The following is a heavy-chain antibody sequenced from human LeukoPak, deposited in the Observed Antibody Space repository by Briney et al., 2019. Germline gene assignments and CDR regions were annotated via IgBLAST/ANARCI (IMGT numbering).Heavy chain of an antibody. Sequence: GRSLRLSCAASGFTFSSYAMSWVRQAPGKGLEWVSAISGSGGSTYYADSVKGRFTISRDNSKNTLYLQMNSLRAEDTAVYYCAKDRVATIAHDYWGQGTLVTVSS. CDR3: AKDRVATIAHDY. V-gene: IGHV3-23*01. D-gene: IGHD5-12*01. CDR1: GFTFSSYA. J-gene: IGHJ4*02. CDR2: ISGSGGST.